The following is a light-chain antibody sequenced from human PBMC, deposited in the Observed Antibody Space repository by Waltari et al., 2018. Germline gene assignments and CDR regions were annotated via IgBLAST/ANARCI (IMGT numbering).Light chain of an antibody. J-gene: IGKJ1*01. Sequence: DIVMTQSPDSLAVSLGERATINCKSCHSVLYSSNNKNYLAWFQQKPGQPPRLLIYWASTRESGVPDRFSGSGSGTDFTLTVSSLQAEDVAVYYCQQYYSSPRTFGQGTKVEIK. CDR2: WAS. V-gene: IGKV4-1*01. CDR1: HSVLYSSNNKNY. CDR3: QQYYSSPRT.